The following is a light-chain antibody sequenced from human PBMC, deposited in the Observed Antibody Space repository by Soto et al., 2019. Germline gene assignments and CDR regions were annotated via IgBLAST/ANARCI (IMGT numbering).Light chain of an antibody. CDR2: DVS. CDR1: SSDVGGYNY. V-gene: IGLV2-14*01. Sequence: QSVLTQPASVSGSPGQSITISCTGTSSDVGGYNYVSWYQQHPGKAPKLMIYDVSNRPSGVSNRFSGSKSGNTASLTISGLQPDDEDDYYCSSSTSSSILYVFGTGTKLTVL. CDR3: SSSTSSSILYV. J-gene: IGLJ1*01.